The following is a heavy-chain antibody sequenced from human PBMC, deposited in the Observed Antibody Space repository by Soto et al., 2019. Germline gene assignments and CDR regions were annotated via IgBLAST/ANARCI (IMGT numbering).Heavy chain of an antibody. CDR2: IDPSDSYT. CDR3: ARSYYYDSSGAHHGMDV. D-gene: IGHD3-22*01. CDR1: GYSFTRYW. V-gene: IGHV5-10-1*01. Sequence: GESLKISCTGSGYSFTRYWISWVRQMPGKGLEWMGRIDPSDSYTNYSPSFQGHVTISADKSISTAYLQWSSLKASDTAMYYCARSYYYDSSGAHHGMDVWGQGTTVTVSS. J-gene: IGHJ6*02.